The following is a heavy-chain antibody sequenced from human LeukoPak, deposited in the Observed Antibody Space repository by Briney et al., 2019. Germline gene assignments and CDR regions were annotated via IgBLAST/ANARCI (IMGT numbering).Heavy chain of an antibody. J-gene: IGHJ6*04. D-gene: IGHD1-7*01. V-gene: IGHV4-34*01. CDR3: ARVGYNWNLWFDF. Sequence: PSETLSLTCGVYGGSLSGYYWSWIRQSPGKGLEWIGEINHSGGTYYSPSLKSRVTISADTSKKQFSLKVHSVTAADTAVYYCARVGYNWNLWFDFWGKGTTVTVSS. CDR1: GGSLSGYY. CDR2: INHSGGT.